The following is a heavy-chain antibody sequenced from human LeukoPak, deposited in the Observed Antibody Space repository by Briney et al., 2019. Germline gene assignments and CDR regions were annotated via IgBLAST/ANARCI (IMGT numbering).Heavy chain of an antibody. CDR2: LIGSGGST. V-gene: IGHV3-23*01. J-gene: IGHJ4*02. D-gene: IGHD5-18*01. CDR3: AKDRRTLRGYSYNGPYFDY. Sequence: GGSLRLSCAASGFTFSSYAMSWVRQAPGRGLGWVSPLIGSGGSTYDAVSVKGRFTISRDNSKNTLYLQMNSLRAEDTAVYYCAKDRRTLRGYSYNGPYFDYWGQGTLVTVSS. CDR1: GFTFSSYA.